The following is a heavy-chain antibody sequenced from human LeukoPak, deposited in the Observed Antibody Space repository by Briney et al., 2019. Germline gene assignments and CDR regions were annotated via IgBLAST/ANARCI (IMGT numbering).Heavy chain of an antibody. D-gene: IGHD6-6*01. CDR1: GGSFSGYY. J-gene: IGHJ4*02. V-gene: IGHV4-34*01. Sequence: PSETLSLTCAVYGGSFSGYYWSWIRQPPGKGLEWIGEINHSGSTNYNPSLKSRVTMSVDTSKNQFSLKLSSVTAADTAVYYCARANSSSGFDYWGQGTLVTVSS. CDR3: ARANSSSGFDY. CDR2: INHSGST.